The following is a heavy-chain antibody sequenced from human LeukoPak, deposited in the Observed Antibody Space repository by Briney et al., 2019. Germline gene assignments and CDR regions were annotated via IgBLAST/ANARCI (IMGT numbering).Heavy chain of an antibody. Sequence: QPGGSLRLSCVASGFIFRDYAMSWVRQAPAGGLEWVSSLRGDGETFYTDSVKGRFTLSRDHSRNTVYLQLSNLRVEDTAVYYCAKPSWVSSADAVLWGQGTLVTVS. CDR3: AKPSWVSSADAVL. V-gene: IGHV3-23*01. J-gene: IGHJ4*02. D-gene: IGHD3-16*01. CDR1: GFIFRDYA. CDR2: LRGDGET.